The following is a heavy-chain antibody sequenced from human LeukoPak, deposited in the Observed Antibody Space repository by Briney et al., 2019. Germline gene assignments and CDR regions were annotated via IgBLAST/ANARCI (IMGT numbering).Heavy chain of an antibody. D-gene: IGHD3-10*01. Sequence: SETLSLTCSVSGGSLNNNNYYWGWIRQLPGKGLEWIGSINYSGNTYYNSSLKSRVTISVDTSKNQFSLKLSSVTAADTAVYYCARKVTMVRGVGWFDPWGQGTLVTVSS. CDR1: GGSLNNNNYY. J-gene: IGHJ5*02. CDR3: ARKVTMVRGVGWFDP. V-gene: IGHV4-39*07. CDR2: INYSGNT.